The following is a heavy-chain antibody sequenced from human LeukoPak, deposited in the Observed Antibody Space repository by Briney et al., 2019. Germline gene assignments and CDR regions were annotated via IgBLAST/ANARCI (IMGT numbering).Heavy chain of an antibody. D-gene: IGHD3-22*01. V-gene: IGHV4-59*01. CDR3: ARWYYDSSGYRYFDY. CDR2: INYSGST. CDR1: GVSISSYY. J-gene: IGHJ4*02. Sequence: PSETLSLTCTVSGVSISSYYWTWIRQPPGKGPEWIGNINYSGSTKYNPSLKSRVTISVDTSKNQFSLKLSSVTAADTAVYYCARWYYDSSGYRYFDYWGQGTLVTVSS.